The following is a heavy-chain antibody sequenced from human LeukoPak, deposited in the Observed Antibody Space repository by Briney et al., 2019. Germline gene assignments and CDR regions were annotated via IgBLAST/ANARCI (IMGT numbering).Heavy chain of an antibody. J-gene: IGHJ3*02. D-gene: IGHD3-9*01. CDR1: GFTFSSYS. CDR3: ARVRDYDILTGYLYDAFDI. Sequence: PGGSLRLSCAASGFTFSSYSMNWVRQAPGKGLEWASSISSSSYIYYADSVKGRFTISRDNAKNSLYLQMNSLRAEDTAVYYCARVRDYDILTGYLYDAFDIWGQGTMVTASS. V-gene: IGHV3-21*01. CDR2: ISSSSYI.